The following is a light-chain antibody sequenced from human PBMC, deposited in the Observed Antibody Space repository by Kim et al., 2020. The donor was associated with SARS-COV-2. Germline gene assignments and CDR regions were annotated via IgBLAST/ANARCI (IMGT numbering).Light chain of an antibody. CDR2: EVS. CDR1: QSLLHSDGKIS. Sequence: LVMTQTPLSLSVTPGQPASISCKSSQSLLHSDGKISLYWYLQKPGQPPQLLIYEVSKRFSGVPERFSGSGSGTDFTLKISRMEAEDVGLYYCMQGLQRLYSFGQGTKLEI. V-gene: IGKV2D-29*01. J-gene: IGKJ2*03. CDR3: MQGLQRLYS.